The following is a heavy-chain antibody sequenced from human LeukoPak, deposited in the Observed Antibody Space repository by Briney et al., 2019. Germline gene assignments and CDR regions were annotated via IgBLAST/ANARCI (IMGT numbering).Heavy chain of an antibody. V-gene: IGHV4-59*12. CDR2: IYYSGST. CDR3: ARDYNYYDSSGYYYGRNFDY. D-gene: IGHD3-22*01. CDR1: GGSISSYY. J-gene: IGHJ4*02. Sequence: PSETLSLTCTVSGGSISSYYWSWIRQPPGKGLEWIGYIYYSGSTNYNPSLKSRVTISVDTSKNQFSLKLSSVTAADTAVYYCARDYNYYDSSGYYYGRNFDYWGQGTLVTVSS.